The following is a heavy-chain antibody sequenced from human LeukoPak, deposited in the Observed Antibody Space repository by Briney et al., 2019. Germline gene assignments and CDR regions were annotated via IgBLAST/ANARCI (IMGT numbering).Heavy chain of an antibody. D-gene: IGHD3-22*01. Sequence: ASVKVSCKASGYTFTSYYRHWVRQAPGQGLEWMGIINPSGGSTSYAQKFQGRVTMTRDTSTSTVYMELSSLRSEDTAVYYCARTGSTYYYDSSGPPDYWGQGTLVTVSS. CDR3: ARTGSTYYYDSSGPPDY. CDR2: INPSGGST. V-gene: IGHV1-46*01. J-gene: IGHJ4*02. CDR1: GYTFTSYY.